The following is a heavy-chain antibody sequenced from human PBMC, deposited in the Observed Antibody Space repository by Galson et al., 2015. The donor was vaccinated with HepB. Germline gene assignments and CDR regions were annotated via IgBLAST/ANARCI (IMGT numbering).Heavy chain of an antibody. CDR1: GFTFSSYA. J-gene: IGHJ6*02. D-gene: IGHD6-13*01. V-gene: IGHV3-30*04. Sequence: SLRLSCAASGFTFSSYAMHWVRQAPGKGLEWVAVISYDGSNKYYADSVKGRFTISRDNSKNTLYLQMNSLRAEDTAVHYCARDYASSWYFNHYYGMDVWGQGTTVTVSS. CDR3: ARDYASSWYFNHYYGMDV. CDR2: ISYDGSNK.